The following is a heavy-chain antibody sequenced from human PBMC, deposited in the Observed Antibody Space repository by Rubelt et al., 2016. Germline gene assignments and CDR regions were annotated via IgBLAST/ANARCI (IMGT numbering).Heavy chain of an antibody. J-gene: IGHJ4*02. CDR1: GYSIRSGYY. D-gene: IGHD1-14*01. Sequence: QVQLQESGPGLVKPSETLSLTCTVSGYSIRSGYYWGWIRQPPGKGLEWIGSIYHSGSTYYNPSLKSRVTVSVDTSKNQVSLKLSSVTAADTAVYYCARGISVRSSNHHFDSWGQGTLVTVSS. CDR3: ARGISVRSSNHHFDS. V-gene: IGHV4-38-2*02. CDR2: IYHSGST.